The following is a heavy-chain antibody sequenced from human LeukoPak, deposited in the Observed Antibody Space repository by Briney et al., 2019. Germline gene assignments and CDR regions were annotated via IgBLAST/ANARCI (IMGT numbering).Heavy chain of an antibody. V-gene: IGHV1-69*04. CDR1: GGTFSSYA. D-gene: IGHD3-9*01. CDR2: IIPILGIA. CDR3: ARSPRRFDWLLSAYYFYY. Sequence: ASVKVSCKASGGTFSSYAISWVRQAPGQGLEWMGRIIPILGIANYAQKFQGRVTITADKSTSTAYMELSSLRSEDTGVYYCARSPRRFDWLLSAYYFYYWGQGTLVTVSS. J-gene: IGHJ4*02.